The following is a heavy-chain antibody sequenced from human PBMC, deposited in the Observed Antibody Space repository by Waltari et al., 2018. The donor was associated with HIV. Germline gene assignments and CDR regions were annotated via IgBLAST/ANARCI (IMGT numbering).Heavy chain of an antibody. V-gene: IGHV3-74*01. CDR1: GFTFSSYW. J-gene: IGHJ5*02. CDR2: INRDGSST. CDR3: ARVQGYSYAVNWFDP. D-gene: IGHD5-18*01. Sequence: EVQLVESGGGLVQPGGSLRLSCAASGFTFSSYWMHWVRQAPGKGLVWVARINRDGSSTSYADSVKGRFTISRDNAKNTLYLQMNSLRAEDTAVYYCARVQGYSYAVNWFDPWGQGTLVTVSS.